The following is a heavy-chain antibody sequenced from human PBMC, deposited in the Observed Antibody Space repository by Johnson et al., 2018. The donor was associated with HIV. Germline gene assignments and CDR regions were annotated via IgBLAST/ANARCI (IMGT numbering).Heavy chain of an antibody. J-gene: IGHJ3*02. CDR3: AKDLSHYEYVWGSYPNGFDI. CDR1: GFTFSSYA. CDR2: ISGGGST. Sequence: VQLVESGGGLVQPGGSLRLSCAASGFTFSSYAMTWVRQTPGKGLDWVSVISGGGSTYYDDAVKGRFTISREHSKNTLYLQMNNLRAEDTAVYYCAKDLSHYEYVWGSYPNGFDIWGQGTMVSVSS. D-gene: IGHD3-16*02. V-gene: IGHV3-23*04.